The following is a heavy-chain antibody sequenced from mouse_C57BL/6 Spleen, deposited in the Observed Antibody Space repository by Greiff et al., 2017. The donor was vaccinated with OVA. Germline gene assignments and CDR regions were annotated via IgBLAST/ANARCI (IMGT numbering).Heavy chain of an antibody. J-gene: IGHJ1*03. CDR1: GYTFTSYW. CDR2: IDPSDSYT. Sequence: VQLQQPGAELVMPGASVKLSCKASGYTFTSYWMHWVKQRPGQGLEWIGEIDPSDSYTNYNQKFKGKSTLTVDKSSSTAYMQLSSLTSEDSAVYYCARKYYGSSYPWYFDVWGTGTTVTVSS. CDR3: ARKYYGSSYPWYFDV. D-gene: IGHD1-1*01. V-gene: IGHV1-69*01.